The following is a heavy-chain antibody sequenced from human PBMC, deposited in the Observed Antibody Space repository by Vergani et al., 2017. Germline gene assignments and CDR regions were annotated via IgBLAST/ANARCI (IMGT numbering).Heavy chain of an antibody. V-gene: IGHV4-38-2*02. CDR3: AREIGDDFWSVNYYYYMDV. CDR1: GYSISSGYY. J-gene: IGHJ6*03. CDR2: IYHSGST. D-gene: IGHD3-3*01. Sequence: QVQLQESGPGLVKPSETLSLTCTVSGYSISSGYYWGWIRQPPGKGLEWIGSIYHSGSTYYNPSLKSRVTISVDTSKNQFSLKLSSVTAADTAVYYCAREIGDDFWSVNYYYYMDVWGKGTTVTVSS.